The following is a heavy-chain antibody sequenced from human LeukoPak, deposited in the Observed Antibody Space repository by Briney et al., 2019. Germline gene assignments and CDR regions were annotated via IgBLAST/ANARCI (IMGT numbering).Heavy chain of an antibody. Sequence: SETLSLTCTVSGGSISSYYWSWIRQPPGKGLEWIGYIYYSGSTNYNPSLKSRVTISVDTSKNQFSLKLSSVTAADTAVYYCARDRGYSYHYYYYYMDVWGKGTTVTVSS. CDR3: ARDRGYSYHYYYYYMDV. D-gene: IGHD5-18*01. CDR1: GGSISSYY. CDR2: IYYSGST. J-gene: IGHJ6*03. V-gene: IGHV4-59*01.